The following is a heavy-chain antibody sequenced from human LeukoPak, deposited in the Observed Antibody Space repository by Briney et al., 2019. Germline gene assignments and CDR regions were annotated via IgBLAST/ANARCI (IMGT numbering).Heavy chain of an antibody. J-gene: IGHJ4*02. Sequence: GPSVNVSCKASGGNFRNHFISWVRQAPGQGREWMGRLTPISGTPNSALRFQGRVTFTTDDSASTAYMEVSSLRYEDTAIYYCARELGSTGSSVFWGQGTLVTVSS. CDR2: LTPISGTP. D-gene: IGHD1-1*01. CDR1: GGNFRNHF. V-gene: IGHV1-69*05. CDR3: ARELGSTGSSVF.